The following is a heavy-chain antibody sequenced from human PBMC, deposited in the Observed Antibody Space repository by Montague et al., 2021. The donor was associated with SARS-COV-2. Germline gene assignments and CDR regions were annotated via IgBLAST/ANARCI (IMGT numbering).Heavy chain of an antibody. Sequence: LRLSFPASGFTFSSYAMHWVRQAPGKGLEWVAVISYDGSNKYYADSVKGRFTISRDNSKNTLYLQMNSLRAEDTAVYYCARDNYDYVWGSYRYIYWGQGTLVTVSS. V-gene: IGHV3-30*04. CDR1: GFTFSSYA. J-gene: IGHJ4*02. CDR2: ISYDGSNK. D-gene: IGHD3-16*02. CDR3: ARDNYDYVWGSYRYIY.